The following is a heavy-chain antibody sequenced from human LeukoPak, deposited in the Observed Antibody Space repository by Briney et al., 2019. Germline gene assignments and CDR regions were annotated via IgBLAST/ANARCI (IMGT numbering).Heavy chain of an antibody. V-gene: IGHV1-8*01. CDR3: ARVLGSGSYSVDY. D-gene: IGHD1-26*01. CDR2: MNPNSGNT. J-gene: IGHJ4*02. CDR1: GYTFTSYD. Sequence: ASVTVSCKSSGYTFTSYDINGVRQATGQGLEWMGWMNPNSGNTGYAQKFQGRVTMTRNTSISTAYMELSSLRSEDTAVYYCARVLGSGSYSVDYWGQGTLVTVSS.